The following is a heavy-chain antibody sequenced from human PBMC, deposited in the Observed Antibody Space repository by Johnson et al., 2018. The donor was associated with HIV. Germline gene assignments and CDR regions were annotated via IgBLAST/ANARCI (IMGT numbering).Heavy chain of an antibody. CDR3: AKDVGNYWPNAFDI. Sequence: VQLVESGGGVVQPGRSLRLSCAASGFTFSSYAMHWVRQAPGKGLEWVAVISYDGSNKYYADSVNGRFTISRDNSKNTLYLQMNSLRAEDTAVYYCAKDVGNYWPNAFDIWGQGTTVTVSS. V-gene: IGHV3-30*04. CDR1: GFTFSSYA. J-gene: IGHJ3*02. D-gene: IGHD3-22*01. CDR2: ISYDGSNK.